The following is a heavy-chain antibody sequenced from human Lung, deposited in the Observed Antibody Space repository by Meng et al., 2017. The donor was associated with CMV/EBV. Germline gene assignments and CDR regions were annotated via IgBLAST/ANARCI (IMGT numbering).Heavy chain of an antibody. D-gene: IGHD3-10*01. V-gene: IGHV3-53*01. CDR2: LYPSGAT. J-gene: IGHJ4*02. Sequence: GESLKISCAASGLTVSRNYMNWVRQAPGKGLEWVSVLYPSGATFYADSVKGRFTISRDSSKNTLYLQMNSLKLDDTAVYYCARDRRALWFGKFDSWGQGTXVTVSS. CDR3: ARDRRALWFGKFDS. CDR1: GLTVSRNY.